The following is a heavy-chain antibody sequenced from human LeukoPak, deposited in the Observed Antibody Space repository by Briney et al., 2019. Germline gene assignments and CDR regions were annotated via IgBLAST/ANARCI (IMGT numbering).Heavy chain of an antibody. Sequence: RPGGSLRLSCEASGFTFEDYGMTWVRQRPGRGLEYVGEINWNGDNPVYENSLRGRFTISRDNAKNSVYLQMSSLRVDDTAFYYCARRSVAGATTGYYYDSWGQGTLVTVSS. J-gene: IGHJ4*02. V-gene: IGHV3-20*04. CDR1: GFTFEDYG. CDR2: INWNGDNP. CDR3: ARRSVAGATTGYYYDS. D-gene: IGHD1-26*01.